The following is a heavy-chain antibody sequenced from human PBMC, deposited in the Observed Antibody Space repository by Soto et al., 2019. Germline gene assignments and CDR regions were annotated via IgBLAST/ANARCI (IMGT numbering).Heavy chain of an antibody. CDR1: GGTFSSYT. CDR3: ARFEGYYDILTGYYPTRGLNY. D-gene: IGHD3-9*01. Sequence: QVQLVQSGAEVKKPGSSVKVSCKASGGTFSSYTISWVRQAPGQGLEWMGRIIPILGIANYAQKFQGRVTITADKSTSTAYMGLSSLRSEDTAVYYCARFEGYYDILTGYYPTRGLNYWGQGTLVTVSS. J-gene: IGHJ4*02. CDR2: IIPILGIA. V-gene: IGHV1-69*02.